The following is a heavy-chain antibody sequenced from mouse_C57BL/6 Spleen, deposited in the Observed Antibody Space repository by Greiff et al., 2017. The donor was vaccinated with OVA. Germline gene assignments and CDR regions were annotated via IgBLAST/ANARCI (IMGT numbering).Heavy chain of an antibody. CDR2: SRNKANDYTT. CDR1: GFTFSDFY. J-gene: IGHJ2*01. Sequence: EVKLMEPGGGLVQSGRSLRLSCATSGFTFSDFYMEWVRQAPGQGLEWIAASRNKANDYTTEYSASVKGRFIVSRDTSQSILHLQLNALRAEDTAIYYCARENYYYGSGAFDYWGQGTTLTVSS. CDR3: ARENYYYGSGAFDY. V-gene: IGHV7-1*01. D-gene: IGHD1-1*01.